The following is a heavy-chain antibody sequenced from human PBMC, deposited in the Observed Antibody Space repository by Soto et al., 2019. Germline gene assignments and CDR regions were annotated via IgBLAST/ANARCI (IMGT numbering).Heavy chain of an antibody. Sequence: SGPTLVNPTQTLTLTCTFSGFSLSTSGVGVGWIRQPPGKALEWLALIYWNDDERYSTSLKSRLTITKDTSKNQVVLTMANMDPVDTATYYCAHGRYGDYYYYGMDVWGQGTTVTVSS. V-gene: IGHV2-5*01. CDR3: AHGRYGDYYYYGMDV. D-gene: IGHD4-17*01. J-gene: IGHJ6*02. CDR2: IYWNDDE. CDR1: GFSLSTSGVG.